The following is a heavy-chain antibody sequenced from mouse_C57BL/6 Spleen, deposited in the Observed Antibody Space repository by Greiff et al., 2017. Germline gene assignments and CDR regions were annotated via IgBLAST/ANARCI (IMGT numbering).Heavy chain of an antibody. D-gene: IGHD2-3*01. V-gene: IGHV1-55*01. CDR1: GYTFTSYW. CDR2: IYPGSGST. Sequence: QVQLQQPGAELVKPGASVLMSCKASGYTFTSYWITWGKQRPGQGLEWIGDIYPGSGSTNYNEKFKSKATLTVDTSSSTAYMQFSSLTSEDSAVYYCARGDGYCFAYWGHGTLVTVSA. CDR3: ARGDGYCFAY. J-gene: IGHJ3*01.